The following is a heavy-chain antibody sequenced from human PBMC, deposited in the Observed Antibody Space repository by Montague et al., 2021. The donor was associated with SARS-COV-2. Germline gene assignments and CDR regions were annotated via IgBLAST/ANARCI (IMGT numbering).Heavy chain of an antibody. Sequence: SETLSLTCTVSGGSISSGGYYWSWIRQHPGKGLEWIGYIYYSGSTNYNPSLKSRVTISVDTSKNQFSLKLSSVTAADTAVYYCARDKGLTIFGVVKSPGAFDIWGQGTMVTVSS. V-gene: IGHV4-61*08. CDR1: GGSISSGGYY. J-gene: IGHJ3*02. CDR2: IYYSGST. D-gene: IGHD3-3*01. CDR3: ARDKGLTIFGVVKSPGAFDI.